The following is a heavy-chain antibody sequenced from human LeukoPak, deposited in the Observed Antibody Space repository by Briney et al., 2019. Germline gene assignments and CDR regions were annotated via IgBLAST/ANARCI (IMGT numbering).Heavy chain of an antibody. CDR1: GYSFTSYW. V-gene: IGHV5-51*01. CDR2: IYAVDSDT. CDR3: ARPYCSGGSCYLYYFDY. D-gene: IGHD2-15*01. Sequence: GESLQISCKGSGYSFTSYWIGWVRQVSGKGLEWMGIIYAVDSDTRYSPSDQGQVTISVDKSISTAYLQWSSLKASDTAMYYCARPYCSGGSCYLYYFDYGGQGTLVTVSS. J-gene: IGHJ4*02.